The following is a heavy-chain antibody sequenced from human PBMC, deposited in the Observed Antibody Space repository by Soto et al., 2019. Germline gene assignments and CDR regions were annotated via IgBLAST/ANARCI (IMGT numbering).Heavy chain of an antibody. CDR1: DPTFTGYT. CDR3: ARVTVTAGRWFGP. V-gene: IGHV1-18*04. D-gene: IGHD2-21*02. CDR2: ISSLNGNT. J-gene: IGHJ5*02. Sequence: QVHLVQSETEVKEPGASVTVSCKTSDPTFTGYTINWVRQAPGQVLEWLGWISSLNGNTNYARKYQGRLTMTTNTPATTAYMERRSLRSGATAVYFCARVTVTAGRWFGPWGQGPLVTVSS.